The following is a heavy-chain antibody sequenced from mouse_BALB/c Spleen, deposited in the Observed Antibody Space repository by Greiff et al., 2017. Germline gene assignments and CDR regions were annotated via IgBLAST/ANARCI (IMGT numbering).Heavy chain of an antibody. V-gene: IGHV14-3*02. CDR2: IDPANGNT. Sequence: VQLKESGAELVKPGASVKLSCTASGFNIKDTYMHWVKQRPEQGLEWIGRIDPANGNTKYDPKFQGKATITADTSSNTAYLQLSSLTSEDTAVYYCAPYDYDVKNYWGQGTTLTVSS. CDR3: APYDYDVKNY. CDR1: GFNIKDTY. J-gene: IGHJ2*01. D-gene: IGHD2-4*01.